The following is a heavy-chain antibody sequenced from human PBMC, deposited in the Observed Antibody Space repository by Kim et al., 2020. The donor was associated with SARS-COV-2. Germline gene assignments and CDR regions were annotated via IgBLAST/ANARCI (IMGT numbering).Heavy chain of an antibody. Sequence: SETLSLTCTVSGGSISSSSYYWGWIRQPPGKGLEWIGSIYYSGSTYYNPSLKSRVTISVDTSKNQFSLKLSSVTAADTAVYYCASQRGLRRFLEWLPGDAFDIWGQGTMVTVSS. V-gene: IGHV4-39*01. CDR3: ASQRGLRRFLEWLPGDAFDI. D-gene: IGHD3-3*01. CDR1: GGSISSSSYY. J-gene: IGHJ3*02. CDR2: IYYSGST.